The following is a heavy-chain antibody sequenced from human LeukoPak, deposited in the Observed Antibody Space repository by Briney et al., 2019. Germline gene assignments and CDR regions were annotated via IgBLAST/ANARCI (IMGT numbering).Heavy chain of an antibody. D-gene: IGHD1-26*01. CDR2: IIPILGIA. J-gene: IGHJ4*02. CDR1: GGTFSSYT. V-gene: IGHV1-69*02. CDR3: ASGERKGARVY. Sequence: SVKVSCKASGGTFSSYTISWVRQAPGQGLEWMGRIIPILGIANYAQKFQGRVTITADKSTSTAYMELSSLRSEDAAVYYCASGERKGARVYWGQGTLVTVSS.